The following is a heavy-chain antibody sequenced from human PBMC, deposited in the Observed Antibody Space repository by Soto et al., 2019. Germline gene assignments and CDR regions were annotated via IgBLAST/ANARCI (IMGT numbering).Heavy chain of an antibody. CDR1: GYTFTSYG. Sequence: GASVKVSCKASGYTFTSYGISWVRQAPGQGLEWMGWISACNGNTDYAQKLQGRVTMTTDTSTSTAYMELRSLRSDDTAVYYCARDARARHDFWSGYYKYYFDYWGQGTLVTVSS. CDR2: ISACNGNT. D-gene: IGHD3-3*01. J-gene: IGHJ4*02. CDR3: ARDARARHDFWSGYYKYYFDY. V-gene: IGHV1-18*04.